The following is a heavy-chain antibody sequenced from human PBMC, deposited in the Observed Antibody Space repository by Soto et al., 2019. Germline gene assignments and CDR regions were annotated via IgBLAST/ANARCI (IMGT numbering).Heavy chain of an antibody. CDR2: IYYSGST. CDR1: GGSISSYY. J-gene: IGHJ5*02. D-gene: IGHD1-26*01. CDR3: ASIVGASLGWFDP. Sequence: SETLSLTCTVSGGSISSYYWSWIRQPPGKGLEWIGYIYYSGSTNYNPSLKSRVTISVDTSKNQFSLKLSSVTAADTAVYYCASIVGASLGWFDPWGQGTLVTVSS. V-gene: IGHV4-59*01.